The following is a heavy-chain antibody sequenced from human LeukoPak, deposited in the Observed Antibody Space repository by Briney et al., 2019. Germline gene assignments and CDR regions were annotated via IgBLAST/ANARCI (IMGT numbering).Heavy chain of an antibody. Sequence: PGGSLRLSCAASGFTFSSYGMFWVRQAPGKGLEWVAVISYDGRNEYYADSVKGRFTISRDNSKNTLYLQMNSLRVEDTAVYYCAKRGDRSGYPAYFDYWGQGTLVTVSS. CDR3: AKRGDRSGYPAYFDY. CDR2: ISYDGRNE. D-gene: IGHD3-22*01. CDR1: GFTFSSYG. V-gene: IGHV3-30*18. J-gene: IGHJ4*02.